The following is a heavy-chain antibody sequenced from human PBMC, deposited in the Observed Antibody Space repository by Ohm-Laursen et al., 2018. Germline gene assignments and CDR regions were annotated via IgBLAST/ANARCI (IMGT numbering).Heavy chain of an antibody. J-gene: IGHJ3*02. D-gene: IGHD2/OR15-2a*01. CDR1: GFTFSSYW. Sequence: SLRLSCAASGFTFSSYWMSWVRQAPGKGLEWVANIKQDGSEKYYVDSVKGRFTISRDNSKNTLYLQMNSLRAEDTAVYYCAKLLSRPDAFDIWGQGTMVTVSS. CDR3: AKLLSRPDAFDI. V-gene: IGHV3-7*01. CDR2: IKQDGSEK.